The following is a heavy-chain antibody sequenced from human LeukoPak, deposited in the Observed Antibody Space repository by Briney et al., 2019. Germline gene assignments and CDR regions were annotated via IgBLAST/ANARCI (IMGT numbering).Heavy chain of an antibody. CDR2: IKSDGSSI. Sequence: GGSLRLACAASGFTFSTYWMHWVRQAPGKVLVWVSRIKSDGSSIMYADSVRGRFTISRDNAKNTLYLQMNSLRPEDTAVYYCARDLDYGGRSNCVHGGEGTLVTVS. CDR3: ARDLDYGGRSNCVH. J-gene: IGHJ4*02. V-gene: IGHV3-74*03. D-gene: IGHD4-23*01. CDR1: GFTFSTYW.